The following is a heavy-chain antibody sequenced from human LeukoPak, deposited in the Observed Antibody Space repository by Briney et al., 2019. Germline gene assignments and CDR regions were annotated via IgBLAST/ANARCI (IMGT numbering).Heavy chain of an antibody. V-gene: IGHV3-48*03. CDR3: ARAPEGFLEWSGPGMDV. Sequence: GGSLRLSCAASGFTFSSYEMNWVRQAPGKGLEWVSYISSSGSTIYYADSVKGRFTISRDNAKNSLYLQMNSLRAEDMAVYYCARAPEGFLEWSGPGMDVWGQGTTVTVSS. D-gene: IGHD3-3*01. CDR2: ISSSGSTI. J-gene: IGHJ6*02. CDR1: GFTFSSYE.